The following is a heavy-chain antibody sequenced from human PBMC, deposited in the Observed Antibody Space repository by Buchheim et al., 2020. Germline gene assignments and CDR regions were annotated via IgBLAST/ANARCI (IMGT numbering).Heavy chain of an antibody. CDR2: MNPNSGNT. CDR1: GYTFTSYD. CDR3: ARGGYYDFWSGYYSYYYYGMDV. D-gene: IGHD3-3*01. V-gene: IGHV1-8*01. J-gene: IGHJ6*02. Sequence: QVQLVQSGAEVKKPGASVKVSCKASGYTFTSYDINWVRQATGQGLEWMGWMNPNSGNTGYAQKFQGRVTMTRNTSISTAYMELSSLRSEDTAVYYCARGGYYDFWSGYYSYYYYGMDVWGQGTT.